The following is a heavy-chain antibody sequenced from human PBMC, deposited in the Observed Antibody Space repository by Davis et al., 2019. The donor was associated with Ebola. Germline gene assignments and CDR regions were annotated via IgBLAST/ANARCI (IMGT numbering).Heavy chain of an antibody. CDR2: INPNSGAT. J-gene: IGHJ4*02. CDR1: GYTFTGYY. V-gene: IGHV1-2*02. D-gene: IGHD1-26*01. Sequence: ASVKVSCKASGYTFTGYYMHWVRQAPGQGLEWMGWINPNSGATNYAQKLQGRVTMTTDTSTSTAYMELSSLRSEDTAVYFCARDGEGGAQGYWGQGTLVTVSS. CDR3: ARDGEGGAQGY.